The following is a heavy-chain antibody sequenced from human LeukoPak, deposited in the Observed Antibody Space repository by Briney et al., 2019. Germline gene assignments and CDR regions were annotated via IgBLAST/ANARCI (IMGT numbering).Heavy chain of an antibody. Sequence: SETLSPACTVSGGSISTSSYYWGWVRQPPGKGLEWIGNIFYSGSTYYSPSLKSRVTISLDTSRNQFSLKLNSVTAADTAVYYCAREGLLWFGELKAFDYWGQGTLVTVSS. D-gene: IGHD3-10*01. J-gene: IGHJ4*02. CDR3: AREGLLWFGELKAFDY. CDR2: IFYSGST. V-gene: IGHV4-39*07. CDR1: GGSISTSSYY.